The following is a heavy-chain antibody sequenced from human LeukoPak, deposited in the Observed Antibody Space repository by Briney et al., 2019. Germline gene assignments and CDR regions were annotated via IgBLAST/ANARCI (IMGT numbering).Heavy chain of an antibody. Sequence: ASVKVSCKASGYTFTSYDINWVRQATGQGLEWMGWMNPNSGNTGYAQKFQGRVTMTRNTSISAAYMELSSLRSEDTAVYYCARGPPRYGDGSFQYYYYYYGMDVWGQGTTVTVSS. CDR3: ARGPPRYGDGSFQYYYYYYGMDV. CDR2: MNPNSGNT. CDR1: GYTFTSYD. V-gene: IGHV1-8*01. D-gene: IGHD4-17*01. J-gene: IGHJ6*02.